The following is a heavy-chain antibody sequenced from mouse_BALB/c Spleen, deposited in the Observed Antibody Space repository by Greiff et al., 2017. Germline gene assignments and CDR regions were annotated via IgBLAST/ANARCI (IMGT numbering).Heavy chain of an antibody. CDR3: ARGASMITRKFPYFDY. V-gene: IGHV2-9*02. Sequence: QVQLQQSGPGLVAPSQSLSITCTVSGFSLTSYGVHWVRQPPGKGLEWLGVIWAGGSTNYNSALMSRLSISKDNSKSQVFLKMNSLQTDDTAMYYCARGASMITRKFPYFDYWGQGTTLTVSS. D-gene: IGHD2-4*01. CDR1: GFSLTSYG. CDR2: IWAGGST. J-gene: IGHJ2*01.